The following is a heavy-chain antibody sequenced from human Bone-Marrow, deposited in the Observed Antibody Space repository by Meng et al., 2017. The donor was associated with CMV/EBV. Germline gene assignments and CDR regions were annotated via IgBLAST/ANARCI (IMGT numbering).Heavy chain of an antibody. CDR2: IYSGGSDT. V-gene: IGHV3-23*03. D-gene: IGHD2-2*01. CDR3: VKRLYCGSTTCSKAMDV. Sequence: GALKISCVASGFTFSSYAMTWVRQAPGKGLEWVSLIYSGGSDTFYADSVKGRFTISRDNSKDMLYLQMNSLRAEDTAVYFCVKRLYCGSTTCSKAMDVWGQGTTVTVSS. CDR1: GFTFSSYA. J-gene: IGHJ6*02.